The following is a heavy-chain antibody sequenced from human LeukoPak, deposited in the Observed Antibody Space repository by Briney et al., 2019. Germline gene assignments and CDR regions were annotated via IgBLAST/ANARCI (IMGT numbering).Heavy chain of an antibody. Sequence: SETLSLTCTVSGGSISSYYWSWIRQPPGKGLEWIGYIYYSGSTNYNPSLKSRVTLSVDTSKNQFSLKLSSVTAADTAVYYCARQKKSGSYYADYWGQGTLVTVSS. CDR3: ARQKKSGSYYADY. V-gene: IGHV4-59*08. D-gene: IGHD1-26*01. CDR1: GGSISSYY. J-gene: IGHJ4*02. CDR2: IYYSGST.